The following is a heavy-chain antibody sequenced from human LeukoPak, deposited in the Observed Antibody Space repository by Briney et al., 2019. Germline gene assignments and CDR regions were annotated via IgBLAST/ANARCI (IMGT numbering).Heavy chain of an antibody. D-gene: IGHD3-9*01. J-gene: IGHJ6*03. CDR3: ASNAPYYDILTGYYSYYYYMDV. V-gene: IGHV1-2*02. Sequence: GASVKVSCKASGYTFTGYYMRWVRQAPGQGLEWMGWINPNSGGTNYAQKFQGRVTMTRDTSISTAYMELSRLRSDDTAVYYCASNAPYYDILTGYYSYYYYMDVWGKGTTVTVSS. CDR1: GYTFTGYY. CDR2: INPNSGGT.